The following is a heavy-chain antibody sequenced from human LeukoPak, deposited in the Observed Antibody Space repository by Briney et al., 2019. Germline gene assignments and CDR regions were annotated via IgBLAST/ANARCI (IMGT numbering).Heavy chain of an antibody. CDR3: ARPLQGIVGATGFDY. D-gene: IGHD1-26*01. J-gene: IGHJ4*02. CDR1: EYRFATYW. CDR2: IYPSDSDT. Sequence: GESLKISCRGSEYRFATYWIAWLRQMPGKGLEGMGIIYPSDSDTRYSPSFQGQVTISADKSIKTAYLQWSSLKASDTAMYYCARPLQGIVGATGFDYWGQGTLVTVSS. V-gene: IGHV5-51*01.